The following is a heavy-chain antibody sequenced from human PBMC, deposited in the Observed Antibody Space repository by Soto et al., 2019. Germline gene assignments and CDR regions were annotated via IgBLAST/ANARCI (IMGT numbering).Heavy chain of an antibody. CDR3: ARDRRGVWWRGFNPAYGMDG. CDR1: GRSTSIGAYG. Sequence: PSESLSLTCIVSGRSTSIGAYGWSWIRQHPGKGLEWIGYIYYSVITYYNPSLKSLVTISVDTSKNQFSLKLSSVTAADTAGYYGARDRRGVWWRGFNPAYGMDGWGQGTTVTVSS. D-gene: IGHD3-16*01. V-gene: IGHV4-31*01. CDR2: IYYSVIT. J-gene: IGHJ6*02.